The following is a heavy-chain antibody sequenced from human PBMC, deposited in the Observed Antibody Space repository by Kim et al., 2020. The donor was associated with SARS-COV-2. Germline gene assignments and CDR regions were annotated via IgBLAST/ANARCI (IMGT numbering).Heavy chain of an antibody. Sequence: SETLSLTCAVYGGSFSGYYWSWIRQPPGKGLEWIGEINHSGSTNYNPSLKSRVTISVDTSKNQFSLKLSSVTAADTAVYYCARGLVGATDGLYYYYGMDV. CDR3: ARGLVGATDGLYYYYGMDV. D-gene: IGHD1-26*01. CDR1: GGSFSGYY. V-gene: IGHV4-34*01. CDR2: INHSGST. J-gene: IGHJ6*01.